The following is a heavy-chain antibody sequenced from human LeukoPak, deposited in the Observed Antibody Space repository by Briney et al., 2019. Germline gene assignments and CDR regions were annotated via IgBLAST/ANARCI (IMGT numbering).Heavy chain of an antibody. Sequence: ASVKVSCKASGYTFTDYFIHWVRQAPEQGLEWMGRINPKNGDTESAQQFQGRVTMTSDTSISTAYMELIWLRSDDTAIYYCARDFSSTSNWELDYWGQGTLVTVSP. CDR1: GYTFTDYF. V-gene: IGHV1-2*06. CDR3: ARDFSSTSNWELDY. D-gene: IGHD7-27*01. CDR2: INPKNGDT. J-gene: IGHJ4*02.